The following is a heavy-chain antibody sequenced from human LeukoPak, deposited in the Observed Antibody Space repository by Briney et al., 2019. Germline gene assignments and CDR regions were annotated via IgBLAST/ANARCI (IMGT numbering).Heavy chain of an antibody. J-gene: IGHJ4*02. CDR2: IYSGGST. CDR3: ARDQTVYFDY. V-gene: IGHV3-53*05. D-gene: IGHD2-21*02. CDR1: GFTVSSNY. Sequence: GGSLSLSCAASGFTVSSNYMSWVRQAPGKGLEWVSVIYSGGSTYYADSVKGRFTISRDNSKNTLYLQMNSLRAEDTAVYYCARDQTVYFDYWGQGTLVTVSS.